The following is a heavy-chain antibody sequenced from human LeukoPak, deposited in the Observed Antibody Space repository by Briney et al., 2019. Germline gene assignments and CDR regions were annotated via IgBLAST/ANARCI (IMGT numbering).Heavy chain of an antibody. CDR2: VFYSGTT. CDR3: ARTQEDIVVVPAYDYYMDV. CDR1: GGSITGYY. D-gene: IGHD2-2*01. Sequence: SETLSLTCTVSGGSITGYYWSWIRQPPGKGLEWIGYVFYSGTTLYNPSVKSRVTMSVDTSKNQFSLKLSSVTAADTAVYYCARTQEDIVVVPAYDYYMDVWGKGTTVTVSS. V-gene: IGHV4-59*01. J-gene: IGHJ6*03.